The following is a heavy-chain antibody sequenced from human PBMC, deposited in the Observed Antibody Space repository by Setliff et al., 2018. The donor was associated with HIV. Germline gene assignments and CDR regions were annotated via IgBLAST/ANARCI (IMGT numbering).Heavy chain of an antibody. D-gene: IGHD4-17*01. J-gene: IGHJ6*03. CDR2: IDSNNGNR. V-gene: IGHV1-18*01. Sequence: ASVKVSCKASGYSLSTYAISWVRRAPGQGLEWMGRIDSNNGNRNFAQKFRGRVTMTTDISTNTAYMEVRSLSFDDTAVYYCVRLTADRTNYYYYMDVWGKGTTVTVSS. CDR3: VRLTADRTNYYYYMDV. CDR1: GYSLSTYA.